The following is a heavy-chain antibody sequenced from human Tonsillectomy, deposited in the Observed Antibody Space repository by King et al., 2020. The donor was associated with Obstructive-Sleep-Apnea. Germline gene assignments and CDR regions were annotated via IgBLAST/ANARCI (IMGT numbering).Heavy chain of an antibody. CDR3: ANQYDYIWGTFDY. CDR2: IHYDGIDK. CDR1: GFTFSTYG. V-gene: IGHV3-30*02. Sequence: QLVQSGGGVVQPGGSLRLSCAASGFTFSTYGMHWVRQAPGKGLEWVAFIHYDGIDKYCAASVKGRFTISRDNSKNTLYLQMNSLRPEDTAVYYCANQYDYIWGTFDYWGQGTLVTVSS. D-gene: IGHD3-16*01. J-gene: IGHJ4*02.